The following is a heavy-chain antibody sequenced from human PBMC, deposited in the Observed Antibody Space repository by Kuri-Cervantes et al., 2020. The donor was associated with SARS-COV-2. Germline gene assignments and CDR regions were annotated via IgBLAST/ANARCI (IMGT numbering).Heavy chain of an antibody. CDR3: ARDVAKEVYDFWSGYYSGYYGMDV. D-gene: IGHD3-3*01. CDR1: GFNFSRTD. Sequence: GESLKISCAASGFNFSRTDMHWVRQAPGKGLEWVSYISSSSSTIYYADSVKGRFTISRDNAKNSLYLQMNSLRDEDTAVYYCARDVAKEVYDFWSGYYSGYYGMDVWGQGTTVTVYS. V-gene: IGHV3-48*02. J-gene: IGHJ6*02. CDR2: ISSSSSTI.